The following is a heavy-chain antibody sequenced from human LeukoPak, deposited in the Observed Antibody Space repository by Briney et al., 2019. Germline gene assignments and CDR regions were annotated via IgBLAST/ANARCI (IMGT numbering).Heavy chain of an antibody. CDR2: IKQDGSEK. CDR1: GFTFSSYW. V-gene: IGHV3-7*01. D-gene: IGHD3-10*01. CDR3: ARVHGSGSYYNYFDY. Sequence: GGSLRLSCAASGFTFSSYWMCWVRQAPGKGLEWVANIKQDGSEKYYVDSVKGRFTISRDNAKNSLYLQMNSLRAEDTAVYYCARVHGSGSYYNYFDYWGQGTLVTVSS. J-gene: IGHJ4*02.